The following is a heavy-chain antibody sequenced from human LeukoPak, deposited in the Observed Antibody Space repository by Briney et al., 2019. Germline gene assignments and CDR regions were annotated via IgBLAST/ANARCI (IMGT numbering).Heavy chain of an antibody. D-gene: IGHD4-11*01. V-gene: IGHV1-18*04. CDR2: ISTYTGVT. CDR3: ARDSDYSGNGNGDWFDP. J-gene: IGHJ5*02. CDR1: GFSFTSFG. Sequence: ASVNVSCKASGFSFTSFGVTWVRQAPGQGLEWMGWISTYTGVTNYAEKFEDRGTMSIDTSTTTAYMELRSLRYDDTAVYYCARDSDYSGNGNGDWFDPWGQGTVVTVSS.